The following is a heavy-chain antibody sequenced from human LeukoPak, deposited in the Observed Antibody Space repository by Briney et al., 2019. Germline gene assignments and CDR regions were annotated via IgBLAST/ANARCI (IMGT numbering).Heavy chain of an antibody. CDR1: GFTFSSYA. V-gene: IGHV3-23*01. D-gene: IGHD2-15*01. J-gene: IGHJ3*02. CDR2: IKGGGGST. Sequence: GGSLRLSCAASGFTFSSYAMSWVRQAPGKGLEWVSDIKGGGGSTYYADSVKGRFTISRDNSKNTLYLQMNSLRAEDTAVYYCAKVASIVVVVATGQDAFDIWGQGTMVTVSS. CDR3: AKVASIVVVVATGQDAFDI.